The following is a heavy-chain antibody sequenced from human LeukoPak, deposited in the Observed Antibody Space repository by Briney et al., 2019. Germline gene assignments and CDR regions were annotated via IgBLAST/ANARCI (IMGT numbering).Heavy chain of an antibody. D-gene: IGHD2-15*01. CDR1: GGSISSSSYY. V-gene: IGHV4-39*07. Sequence: PSETLSLTCTVSGGSISSSSYYWGWIRQPPGKGLEWIGSIYYSGSTYYNPSLKSRVTISVDTSKNQFSLKLSSVTAADTAVYYCARGRARPPARYCSGGSCYSGGSAFDIWGQGTMVTVSS. J-gene: IGHJ3*02. CDR3: ARGRARPPARYCSGGSCYSGGSAFDI. CDR2: IYYSGST.